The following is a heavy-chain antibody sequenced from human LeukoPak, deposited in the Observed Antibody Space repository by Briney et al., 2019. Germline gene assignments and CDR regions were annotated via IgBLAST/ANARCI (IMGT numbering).Heavy chain of an antibody. J-gene: IGHJ4*02. Sequence: SETLSLTCAVYGGSFSGYYWSWIRQPPGKGLEWIGEINHSGSTNYNPSLKSRVTISVDTSKNQFSLKLSSVTAADTAVYYCARGLPAAIIGYYFDYWGQGTLVTVSS. V-gene: IGHV4-34*01. CDR3: ARGLPAAIIGYYFDY. CDR2: INHSGST. CDR1: GGSFSGYY. D-gene: IGHD2-2*02.